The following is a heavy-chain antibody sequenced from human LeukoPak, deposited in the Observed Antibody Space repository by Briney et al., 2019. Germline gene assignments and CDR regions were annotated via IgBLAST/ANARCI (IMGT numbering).Heavy chain of an antibody. CDR3: TTDGTFGGVIVDY. Sequence: GGSLGLSCAASGFTFSNAWMSWVRQAPGKGLEWVGRIKSKTDGGTTDYAAPVKGRFTISRDDSKNTLYLQMNSLKTEDTAVYYCTTDGTFGGVIVDYWGQGTLVTVSS. J-gene: IGHJ4*02. CDR2: IKSKTDGGTT. V-gene: IGHV3-15*01. D-gene: IGHD3-16*02. CDR1: GFTFSNAW.